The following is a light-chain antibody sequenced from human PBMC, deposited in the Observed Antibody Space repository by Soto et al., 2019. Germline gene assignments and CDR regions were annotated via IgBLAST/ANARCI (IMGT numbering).Light chain of an antibody. CDR3: HQYGSAPPVT. V-gene: IGKV3-20*01. J-gene: IGKJ5*01. CDR2: GVS. CDR1: QSVSSN. Sequence: EVVQTQSPATLSLSPGERATLSCRASQSVSSNLGWYQQKPGQAPRLLIYGVSTRATGIPDRFSGSGSGTDFTLTISRLEPEDFAMYYCHQYGSAPPVTFGQGTRLEIK.